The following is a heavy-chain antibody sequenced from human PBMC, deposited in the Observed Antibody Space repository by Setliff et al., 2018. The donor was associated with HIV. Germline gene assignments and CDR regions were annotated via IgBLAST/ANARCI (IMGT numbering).Heavy chain of an antibody. CDR3: ARARYSGSYGNWFDP. J-gene: IGHJ5*02. V-gene: IGHV1-2*02. CDR1: GYTLGGNY. CDR2: INPDNGAT. D-gene: IGHD1-26*01. Sequence: ASVKVSCKASGYTLGGNYMHWVRQAPGQGLEWMGWINPDNGATNYTQKFQGRVTMTRATFISTAYMELTRLTSDDTAVYYCARARYSGSYGNWFDPWGQGTRVTVSS.